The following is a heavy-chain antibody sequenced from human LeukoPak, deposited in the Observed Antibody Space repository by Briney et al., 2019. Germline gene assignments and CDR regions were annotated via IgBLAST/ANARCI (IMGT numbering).Heavy chain of an antibody. J-gene: IGHJ4*02. V-gene: IGHV3-21*04. Sequence: GGSLRLSCAASGFTFSRYGMNWIRQAPGKGLEWVSFMSSSSNSIYYADSVKGRFTISRENAKNSLYLQMNSLRAEDTAVYYCARGDGYNFFDYWGQGTLVTVSS. CDR3: ARGDGYNFFDY. D-gene: IGHD5-24*01. CDR1: GFTFSRYG. CDR2: MSSSSNSI.